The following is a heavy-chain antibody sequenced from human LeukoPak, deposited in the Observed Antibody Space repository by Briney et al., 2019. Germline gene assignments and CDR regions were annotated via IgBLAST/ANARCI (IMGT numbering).Heavy chain of an antibody. D-gene: IGHD3-22*01. V-gene: IGHV1-2*02. CDR2: INPDSGGT. Sequence: RSGESLKISCKASGYKFTGYYLHWVRQAPGQRLEWMGWINPDSGGTNYAQKFQARVTMTLDTSISTAYMQLSRLRSDDTAVYYCARDVTMIGPGGDIDYWGQGTLVTVSS. CDR1: GYKFTGYY. J-gene: IGHJ4*02. CDR3: ARDVTMIGPGGDIDY.